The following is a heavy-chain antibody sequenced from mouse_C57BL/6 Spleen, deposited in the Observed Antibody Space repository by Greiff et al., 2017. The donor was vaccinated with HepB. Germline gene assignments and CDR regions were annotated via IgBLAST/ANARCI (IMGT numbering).Heavy chain of an antibody. J-gene: IGHJ2*01. CDR3: ARDYTLDY. V-gene: IGHV1-69*01. CDR1: GYTFTSYW. Sequence: VQLQQSGAELVMPGASVKLSCKASGYTFTSYWMHWVKQRPGQGLEWIGEIDPSDSYTNYNQKFKGKSTLTVYKSSSTAYMQLSSLTSEDSAVSYCARDYTLDYWGQGTTLTVSS. CDR2: IDPSDSYT. D-gene: IGHD2-12*01.